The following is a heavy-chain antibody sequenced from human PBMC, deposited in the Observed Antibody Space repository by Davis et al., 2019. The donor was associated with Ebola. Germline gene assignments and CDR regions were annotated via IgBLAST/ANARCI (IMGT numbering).Heavy chain of an antibody. CDR2: ISSSSSTI. CDR1: GFTFSSYS. D-gene: IGHD3-9*01. V-gene: IGHV3-48*02. CDR3: AATYYDILTAKPRGYYYYYGMDV. Sequence: PGGSLRLSCAASGFTFSSYSMNWVRQAPGKGLEWVSYISSSSSTIYYADSVKGRFTISRDNAKNSLYLQMNSLRDEDTAVYYCAATYYDILTAKPRGYYYYYGMDVWGQGTTVTVSS. J-gene: IGHJ6*02.